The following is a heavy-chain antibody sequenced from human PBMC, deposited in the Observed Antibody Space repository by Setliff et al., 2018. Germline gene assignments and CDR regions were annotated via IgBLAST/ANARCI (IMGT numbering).Heavy chain of an antibody. D-gene: IGHD2-8*01. Sequence: GGSLRLSCVASGFTFGAYTLTWVRQAPGKGLEFVSGVDQGANTYYGDSVKGRFTISRDNSQNTVYLQMTNLRVEDTAIYYCAKDRVPDGKWDFDSPGLGILVTVSS. CDR1: GFTFGAYT. J-gene: IGHJ4*02. V-gene: IGHV3-23*01. CDR3: AKDRVPDGKWDFDS. CDR2: VDQGANT.